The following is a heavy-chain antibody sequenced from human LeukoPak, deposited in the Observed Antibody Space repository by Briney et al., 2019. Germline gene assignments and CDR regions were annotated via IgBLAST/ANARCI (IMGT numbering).Heavy chain of an antibody. CDR3: ANMQLVKGVFEI. CDR1: GFTFSSFA. J-gene: IGHJ3*02. V-gene: IGHV3-23*01. CDR2: ISGGSDNT. Sequence: GGSLRLSCAASGFTFSSFAMSWVRQAPGKGLDWVSSISGGSDNTYYTDSVKGRFTISRDNSKNTVDLHMSSLTAVDTAVYYCANMQLVKGVFEIWGQGTRVTVSS. D-gene: IGHD6-13*01.